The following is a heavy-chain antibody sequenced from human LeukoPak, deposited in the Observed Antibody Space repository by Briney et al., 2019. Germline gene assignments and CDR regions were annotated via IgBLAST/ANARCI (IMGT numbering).Heavy chain of an antibody. CDR3: ARGVDYYGV. J-gene: IGHJ4*02. D-gene: IGHD3-10*01. CDR1: GDSISRFY. Sequence: SETLSLTCTVSGDSISRFYWSWVRQPPGKGLEWIGYTGDTNYNPSLKSRVTISLDASKSQFSLKLSSVTAADTAVYYCARGVDYYGVWGQGTLVTVSS. CDR2: YTGDT. V-gene: IGHV4-59*12.